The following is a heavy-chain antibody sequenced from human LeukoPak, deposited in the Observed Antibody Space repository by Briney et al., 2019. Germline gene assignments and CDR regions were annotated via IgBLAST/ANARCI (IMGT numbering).Heavy chain of an antibody. V-gene: IGHV4-39*02. CDR3: ARVADSSGWFGDYSYD. D-gene: IGHD6-19*01. CDR1: GASIASTSYY. CDR2: IYHSGNT. J-gene: IGHJ4*02. Sequence: SETLSLTCSVSGASIASTSYYGGWVRQPPGKGLEWIGNIYHSGNTYYTSSLRSRVTISVDTSKNLFSLNLTSVTGADTAVYFCARVADSSGWFGDYSYDWGLGTLVTVSS.